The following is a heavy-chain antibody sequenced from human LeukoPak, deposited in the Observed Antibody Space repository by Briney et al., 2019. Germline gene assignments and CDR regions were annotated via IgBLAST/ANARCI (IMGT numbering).Heavy chain of an antibody. CDR1: GFTFSSYA. V-gene: IGHV3-23*01. D-gene: IGHD2-21*01. CDR2: ISGSGGST. CDR3: AKDQIVVVIATFSY. J-gene: IGHJ4*02. Sequence: GGSLRLSCAASGFTFSSYAMSWVRQAPGKGLEWVSAISGSGGSTYYADSVKGRFTISRDNSKNTLYLQVNSLRAEDTAVYYCAKDQIVVVIATFSYWGQGTLVTVSS.